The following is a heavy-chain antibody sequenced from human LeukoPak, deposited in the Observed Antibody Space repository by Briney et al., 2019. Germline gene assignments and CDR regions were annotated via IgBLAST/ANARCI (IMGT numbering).Heavy chain of an antibody. Sequence: GGSLRLSCAASGFTFSSYEMNWVRQAPGKGLEWVSYISSSGSTIYYADSVKGRFTISRDNAKNSLYLQMNSLRAEDTAVYYCARGDTMVRGEDYWGRGTLVTVSS. CDR2: ISSSGSTI. V-gene: IGHV3-48*03. J-gene: IGHJ4*02. D-gene: IGHD3-10*01. CDR3: ARGDTMVRGEDY. CDR1: GFTFSSYE.